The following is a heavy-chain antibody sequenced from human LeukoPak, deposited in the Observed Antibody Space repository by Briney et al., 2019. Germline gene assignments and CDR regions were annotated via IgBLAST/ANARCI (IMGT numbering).Heavy chain of an antibody. V-gene: IGHV1-18*01. Sequence: ASVKVSCKASGYTFTSYGISWVRQAPGQGLEWMGWISAYNGNTNYAQKFQGRVTMTRDTSISTAYMELSRLRSDDTAVYYCARELRGDYYMDVWGKGTTVTVSS. D-gene: IGHD5-12*01. CDR1: GYTFTSYG. CDR2: ISAYNGNT. J-gene: IGHJ6*03. CDR3: ARELRGDYYMDV.